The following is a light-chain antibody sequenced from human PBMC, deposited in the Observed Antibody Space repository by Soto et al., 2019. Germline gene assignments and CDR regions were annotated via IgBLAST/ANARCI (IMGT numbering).Light chain of an antibody. J-gene: IGKJ1*01. CDR1: QSISSSY. V-gene: IGKV3-20*01. Sequence: EIVLTQSPGTLSLSPGERATLSCRASQSISSSYLAWYQQKPGQAPRLLIYGASRRAAGIPDRFSGSGSGTDFTLTIGRLEPEGFAMFYCQHYGTSWTFGQGTKVEIK. CDR2: GAS. CDR3: QHYGTSWT.